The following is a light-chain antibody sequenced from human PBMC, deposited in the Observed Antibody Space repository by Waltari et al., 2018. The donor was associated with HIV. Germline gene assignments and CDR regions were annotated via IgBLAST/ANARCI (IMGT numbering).Light chain of an antibody. V-gene: IGLV3-1*01. CDR1: KLGNKY. J-gene: IGLJ2*01. CDR2: EAN. Sequence: SYELTQPPSVSVSPGQTASISCTGDKLGNKYAYWYQQKPGQSPGFVLYEANKRPWGIPDRPTGCNSGNTATLTVSGTQAMDAVDYYCQEWDSSTVVFGGGNKLTV. CDR3: QEWDSSTVV.